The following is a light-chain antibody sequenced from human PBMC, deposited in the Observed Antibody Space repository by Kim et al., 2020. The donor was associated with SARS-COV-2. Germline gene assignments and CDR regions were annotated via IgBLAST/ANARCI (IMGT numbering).Light chain of an antibody. CDR3: QQYNDWPIT. V-gene: IGKV3-15*01. CDR2: GAP. J-gene: IGKJ5*01. CDR1: KSVSSN. Sequence: STCPGERATLPCRTRKSVSSNLRRFQQKPGQAPRLPIYGAPSRATGIPARFSGSESGTEFTLTITSQQSEDFAVYYCQQYNDWPITFGQGTRLE.